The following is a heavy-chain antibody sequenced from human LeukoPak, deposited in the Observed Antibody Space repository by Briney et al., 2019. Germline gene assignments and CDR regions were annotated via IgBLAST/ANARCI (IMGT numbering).Heavy chain of an antibody. CDR1: GGSISSYY. CDR2: IYYSGST. J-gene: IGHJ4*02. Sequence: SETLSLTCTVSGGSISSYYRSWIRQPPGKGLEWIGYIYYSGSTNYNPSLKSRVTISVDTSKNQFSLKLSSVTAADTAVYYCAIGQYDSSGYPYFDYWGQGTLVTVSS. D-gene: IGHD3-22*01. CDR3: AIGQYDSSGYPYFDY. V-gene: IGHV4-59*01.